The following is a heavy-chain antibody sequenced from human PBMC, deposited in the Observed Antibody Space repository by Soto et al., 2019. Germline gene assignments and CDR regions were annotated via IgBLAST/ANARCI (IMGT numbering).Heavy chain of an antibody. CDR1: GNTFTSYS. Sequence: ASVKVSCKASGNTFTSYSVYWVRQAPGQGFEWMGWINAGNGNTRYSQKFQDRVTITRDTSASTVYMELSSLRSEDTAVYYCARDRYSSSWYVGAFDYWGQGTLVTVSS. CDR2: INAGNGNT. V-gene: IGHV1-3*01. D-gene: IGHD6-13*01. J-gene: IGHJ4*02. CDR3: ARDRYSSSWYVGAFDY.